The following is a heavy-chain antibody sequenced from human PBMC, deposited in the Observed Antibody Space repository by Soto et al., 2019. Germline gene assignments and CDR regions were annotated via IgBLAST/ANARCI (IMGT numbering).Heavy chain of an antibody. Sequence: ASVKVSCKASGYTFTSYGISWVRQAPGQGLEWMGWISAYNGNTNYAQKLQGRVTVTTDTSTSTAYMELRSLRSDDTAVYYCARVVVPAAIGVYYYYYGMDVWGQGTTVTVSS. CDR3: ARVVVPAAIGVYYYYYGMDV. D-gene: IGHD2-2*02. CDR1: GYTFTSYG. V-gene: IGHV1-18*01. CDR2: ISAYNGNT. J-gene: IGHJ6*02.